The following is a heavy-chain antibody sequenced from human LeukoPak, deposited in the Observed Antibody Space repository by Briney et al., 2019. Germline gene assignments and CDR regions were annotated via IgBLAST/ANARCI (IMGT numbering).Heavy chain of an antibody. CDR1: GFNFRNYW. CDR2: INPDGGGK. D-gene: IGHD1-26*01. V-gene: IGHV3-7*01. Sequence: GGSLRLSCAASGFNFRNYWMGWVRQAPGKGLEWVANINPDGGGKFYVDSVEGRFTISRDNAKNSLYLQMNSLRAEDTAVYYCARVGGDGSTHNWFDPWGQGTLVTVSS. J-gene: IGHJ5*02. CDR3: ARVGGDGSTHNWFDP.